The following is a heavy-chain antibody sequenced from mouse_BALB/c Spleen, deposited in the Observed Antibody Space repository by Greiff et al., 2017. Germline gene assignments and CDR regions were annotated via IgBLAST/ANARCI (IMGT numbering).Heavy chain of an antibody. CDR3: ARDYYGSSSGFAY. Sequence: DVMLVESGGDLVKPGGSLKLSCAASGFTFSSYGMSWVRQTPDKRLEWVATISSGGSYTYYPDSVKGRFTISRDNAKNNLYLQMSSLKSEDTAMYYCARDYYGSSSGFAYWGQGTLVTVSA. D-gene: IGHD1-1*01. J-gene: IGHJ3*01. CDR1: GFTFSSYG. V-gene: IGHV5-6*02. CDR2: ISSGGSYT.